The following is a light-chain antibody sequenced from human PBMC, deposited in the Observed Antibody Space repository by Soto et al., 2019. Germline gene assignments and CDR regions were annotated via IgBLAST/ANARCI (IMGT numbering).Light chain of an antibody. V-gene: IGLV2-23*01. J-gene: IGLJ3*02. CDR1: SSDVGSYNL. CDR2: EGS. CDR3: CSYAGSSRV. Sequence: QSALTQPASVSGSPGQSITISCTGTSSDVGSYNLVSWYQQHPGKAPKLMIYEGSKRPSGVSNRFSGSKSGNTASLTISGLQAEDEADYDCCSYAGSSRVFGGGTKRTVL.